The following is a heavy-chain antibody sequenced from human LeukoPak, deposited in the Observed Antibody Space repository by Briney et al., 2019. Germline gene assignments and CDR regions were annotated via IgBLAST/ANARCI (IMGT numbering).Heavy chain of an antibody. CDR3: ARQGYDILTGYIDAFDI. CDR2: MYYSGST. J-gene: IGHJ3*02. CDR1: GGSISSSSYY. D-gene: IGHD3-9*01. V-gene: IGHV4-39*01. Sequence: PSETLSLTCTVSGGSISSSSYYWGWIRQPPGKGLEWIGSMYYSGSTYYNPSLKSRVTISVDTSKNQFSLKLRSVTAADTAIYYCARQGYDILTGYIDAFDIWGQGTMVTVSS.